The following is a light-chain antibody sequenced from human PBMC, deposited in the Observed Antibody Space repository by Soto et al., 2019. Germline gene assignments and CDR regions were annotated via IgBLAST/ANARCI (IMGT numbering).Light chain of an antibody. CDR1: QSISRY. J-gene: IGKJ5*01. CDR2: VAS. CDR3: QQSYGTPIT. Sequence: DLQTTQSPSSLSPSVRDRLTITCRASQSISRYLNWYQQKPGKAPNLLIYVASSLQSEVPSRFSGSGSGTDFTLTITSLQPEEFATYYCQQSYGTPITVGQGTRLAIK. V-gene: IGKV1-39*01.